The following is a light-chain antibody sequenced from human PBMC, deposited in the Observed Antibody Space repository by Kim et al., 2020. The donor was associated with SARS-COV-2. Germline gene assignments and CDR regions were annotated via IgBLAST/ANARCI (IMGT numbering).Light chain of an antibody. V-gene: IGKV1-9*01. CDR1: QGVGSY. CDR3: QQVHNFPLS. CDR2: AAS. J-gene: IGKJ4*01. Sequence: IQLTQSPSSLSASVGDRVTITCRASQGVGSYLVWYQQKPGKAPKLLISAASILQSGAPSRFGGSGSGTDFTLTISSLQSEDFATYYCQQVHNFPLSFGGGTKVDIK.